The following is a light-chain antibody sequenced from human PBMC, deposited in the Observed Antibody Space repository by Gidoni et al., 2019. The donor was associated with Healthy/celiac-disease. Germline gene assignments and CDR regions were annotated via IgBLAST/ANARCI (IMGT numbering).Light chain of an antibody. CDR3: QSYDSSLSGHVV. V-gene: IGLV1-40*01. Sequence: QSVLTQPPSVSGAPGQRVTISCTGSSSNIGAGYDVHWYQHLPVTAPNRLSYGHSNRPSGVPDRFSGSKSGTSASLAITGLQAEDEADYYCQSYDSSLSGHVVFGGGTKLSVL. CDR1: SSNIGAGYD. CDR2: GHS. J-gene: IGLJ2*01.